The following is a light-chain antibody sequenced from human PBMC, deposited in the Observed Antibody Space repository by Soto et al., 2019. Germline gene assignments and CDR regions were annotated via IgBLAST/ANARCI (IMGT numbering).Light chain of an antibody. CDR1: QGISSY. CDR3: QQYNSYWT. CDR2: AAF. Sequence: AIRMTQSPSSLSASTGDRVTITFRASQGISSYLAWYQQKPGKAPKPLIYAAFILQSGVPSRFSGSGSGTDFTLTISSLQPDDFATYYCQQYNSYWTFGQGTKVDIK. J-gene: IGKJ1*01. V-gene: IGKV1-8*01.